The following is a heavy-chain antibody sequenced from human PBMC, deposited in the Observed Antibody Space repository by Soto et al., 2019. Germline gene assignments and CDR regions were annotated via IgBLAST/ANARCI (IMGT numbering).Heavy chain of an antibody. Sequence: ASVKVSCKASGYTFTSYYMHWVRQTPGQGLEWMGIINPSGGSTSYAQKFQGRVTMTRDTSTSTVYMELSSLRSEDTAVYYCARVSVPGEVKRPRFDYWGQGTLVTLSS. CDR1: GYTFTSYY. D-gene: IGHD6-25*01. J-gene: IGHJ4*02. CDR3: ARVSVPGEVKRPRFDY. V-gene: IGHV1-46*01. CDR2: INPSGGST.